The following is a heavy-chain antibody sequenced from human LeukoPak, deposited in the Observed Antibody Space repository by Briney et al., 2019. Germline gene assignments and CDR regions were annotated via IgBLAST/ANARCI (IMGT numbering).Heavy chain of an antibody. CDR2: INPNSGGI. CDR1: GYTFTGYY. CDR3: ARVSLSIAAAGTQPTPFDY. V-gene: IGHV1-2*02. Sequence: GASVKVSRKASGYTFTGYYMHWVRQAPEQRLQWMACINPNSGGINYAQKFQGRVTMTRDTSISTAYMELSRLRSDDTAVYYCARVSLSIAAAGTQPTPFDYWGQGTLVTVSS. D-gene: IGHD6-13*01. J-gene: IGHJ4*02.